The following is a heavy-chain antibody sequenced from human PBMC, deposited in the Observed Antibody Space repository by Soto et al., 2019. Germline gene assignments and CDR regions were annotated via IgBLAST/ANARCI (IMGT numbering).Heavy chain of an antibody. CDR3: ATYRKFFQI. V-gene: IGHV4-30-2*01. CDR2: IYRTGNT. J-gene: IGHJ3*02. CDR1: GASMTSGDYS. Sequence: PSETLSLTCTVSGASMTSGDYSWSWIRQPPGKGLEWLGYIYRTGNTHYSPSLKSRFTISVDRSKNHFFLNLTSVTAADTAVYYCATYRKFFQIWGQGTKVTVSS.